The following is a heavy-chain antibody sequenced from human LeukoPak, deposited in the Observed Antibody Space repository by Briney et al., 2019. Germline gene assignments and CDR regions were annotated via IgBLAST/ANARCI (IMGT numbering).Heavy chain of an antibody. D-gene: IGHD3-22*01. CDR1: GYTFTTYY. CDR2: IYCSDGST. CDR3: ARETFYYDSSGSYKYFDY. V-gene: IGHV1-46*01. J-gene: IGHJ4*02. Sequence: ASVRVSCKTSGYTFTTYYIHWVRQAPGQGLEWMGSIYCSDGSTIYGQKFQGRVTITRDTSTSTVYMDLSGLRSEDTAVYYCARETFYYDSSGSYKYFDYWGQGTLVTVSS.